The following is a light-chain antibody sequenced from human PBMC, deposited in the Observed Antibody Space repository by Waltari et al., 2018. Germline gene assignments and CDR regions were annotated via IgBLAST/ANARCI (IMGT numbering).Light chain of an antibody. CDR1: QSVGKY. V-gene: IGKV3-20*01. Sequence: EVVLTQSPGTLSLSPGEGATLSCRASQSVGKYLAWYQQRPGQAPRLLIYHASIRATGIPDRFSGSGSETDCSLTISRLEPEDFAVYYCQKYRSLPATFGQGTKVEI. CDR2: HAS. J-gene: IGKJ1*01. CDR3: QKYRSLPAT.